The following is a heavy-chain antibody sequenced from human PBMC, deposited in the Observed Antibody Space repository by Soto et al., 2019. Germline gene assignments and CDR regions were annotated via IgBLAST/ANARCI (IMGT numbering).Heavy chain of an antibody. D-gene: IGHD3-22*01. Sequence: PGGSLRLSCAASGFTFSSYGMHWVRQAPGKGLEWVAVIWYDGSNKYYADSVKGRFTISRDNSKNTLYLQMNSLRAEDTAVYYCARDRRAYYYDSSGPLPYYYYYGMDVWGQGTTVTV. CDR1: GFTFSSYG. V-gene: IGHV3-33*01. J-gene: IGHJ6*02. CDR2: IWYDGSNK. CDR3: ARDRRAYYYDSSGPLPYYYYYGMDV.